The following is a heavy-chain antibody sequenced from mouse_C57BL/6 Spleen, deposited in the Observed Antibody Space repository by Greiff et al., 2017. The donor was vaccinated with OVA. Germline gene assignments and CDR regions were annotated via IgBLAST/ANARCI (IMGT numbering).Heavy chain of an antibody. CDR1: GFTFSDYG. CDR3: AKPHPIYDGYYGFDY. V-gene: IGHV5-17*01. D-gene: IGHD2-3*01. Sequence: EVKVVESGGGLVKPGGSLKLSCAASGFTFSDYGMHWVRQAPEKGLEWVAYISSGSSTIYYADTVKGRFTISRDNAKNTLFLQMTSLRSEDTAMYYCAKPHPIYDGYYGFDYWGQGTTLTVSS. J-gene: IGHJ2*01. CDR2: ISSGSSTI.